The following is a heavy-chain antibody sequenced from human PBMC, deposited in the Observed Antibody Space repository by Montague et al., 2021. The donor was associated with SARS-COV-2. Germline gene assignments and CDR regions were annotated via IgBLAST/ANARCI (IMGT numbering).Heavy chain of an antibody. D-gene: IGHD3-10*01. J-gene: IGHJ4*02. CDR1: GDSVANTGAG. V-gene: IGHV6-1*01. CDR2: TYYKSKWSN. Sequence: CAISGDSVANTGAGWNCTRQYSISRLDCLARTYYKSKWSNEYALSVKSRITITPDTSKNQLSLQLTSVTPEDTAVYYCTRAVWGVQDYWGQGSLVTVSS. CDR3: TRAVWGVQDY.